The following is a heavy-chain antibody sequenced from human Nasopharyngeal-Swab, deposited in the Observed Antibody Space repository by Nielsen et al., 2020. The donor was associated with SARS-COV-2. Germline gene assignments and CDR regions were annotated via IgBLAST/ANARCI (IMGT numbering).Heavy chain of an antibody. Sequence: WIRQPPGKALEWLALIDWDDDKYYSTSLKTRLTIPKDTSKNQVVLTMTNMDPVDTATYYCARISSTSFWFDPWGQGTLVTVSS. V-gene: IGHV2-70*01. CDR3: ARISSTSFWFDP. D-gene: IGHD2-2*01. J-gene: IGHJ5*02. CDR2: IDWDDDK.